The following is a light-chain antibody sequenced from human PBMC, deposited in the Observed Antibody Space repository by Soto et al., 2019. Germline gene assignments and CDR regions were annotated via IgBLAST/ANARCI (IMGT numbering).Light chain of an antibody. J-gene: IGLJ2*01. V-gene: IGLV2-14*03. Sequence: QSALTQPASVSGSPGQSITISCAGTSADVGAFDYVSWYQHHPGKVPKLMIYDVSDRPSGVSTRFSCSKSANMASLTISGLQADDEADYYCAAYTTSSTLVFGGGTKVTVL. CDR2: DVS. CDR1: SADVGAFDY. CDR3: AAYTTSSTLV.